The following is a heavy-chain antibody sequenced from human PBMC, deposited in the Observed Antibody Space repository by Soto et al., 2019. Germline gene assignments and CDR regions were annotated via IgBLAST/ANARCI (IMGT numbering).Heavy chain of an antibody. CDR1: GGSISSSSYY. CDR3: ARQVVHEHIVVVTAIGWFDP. V-gene: IGHV4-39*01. D-gene: IGHD2-21*02. CDR2: SYYSGST. Sequence: SETLSLTCTVSGGSISSSSYYWGWIRQPPGKGLEWIGSSYYSGSTYYNPSLKSRVTISVDTSKNQFSLKLSSVTAADTAVYYCARQVVHEHIVVVTAIGWFDPWGQGTLVTVSS. J-gene: IGHJ5*02.